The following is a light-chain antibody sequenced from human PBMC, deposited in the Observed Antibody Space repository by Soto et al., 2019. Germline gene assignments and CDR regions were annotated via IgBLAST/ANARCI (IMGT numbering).Light chain of an antibody. V-gene: IGLV4-69*01. CDR2: LNSDGSH. Sequence: QLVLTQSPSASASLGASVKLTYTLSSGHSSYAIAWHQQQPEKGPRYLMKLNSDGSHSKWDGIPDRFSGSSSGAERYRTISSLQSDDEADYYCQTWGTGIRVFGGGTKVTVL. J-gene: IGLJ2*01. CDR1: SGHSSYA. CDR3: QTWGTGIRV.